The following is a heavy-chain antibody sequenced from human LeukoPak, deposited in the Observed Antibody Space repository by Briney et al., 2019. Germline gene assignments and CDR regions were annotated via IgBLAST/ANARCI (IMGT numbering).Heavy chain of an antibody. V-gene: IGHV3-21*01. Sequence: GGSLRLSCAAPGFTFSSYSINWVRQAPGKGPEWVSSISSSSSYIYYADSVKGRFTISRDNAKNSLYLQMNSLRAEDTAVYYCAREGARDYVLEGMDVWGQGTTVTVSS. D-gene: IGHD2-21*01. J-gene: IGHJ6*02. CDR3: AREGARDYVLEGMDV. CDR1: GFTFSSYS. CDR2: ISSSSSYI.